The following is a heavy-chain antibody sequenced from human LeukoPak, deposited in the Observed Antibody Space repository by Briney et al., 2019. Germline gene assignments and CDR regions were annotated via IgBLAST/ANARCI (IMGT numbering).Heavy chain of an antibody. CDR1: GGSFSGYY. V-gene: IGHV4-34*01. CDR3: ARFFRPRYCSGGSCLGYYYGMDV. D-gene: IGHD2-15*01. CDR2: INHSGST. Sequence: PSETLSLTCAVYGGSFSGYYWSWIRQPPGKGLEWVGEINHSGSTNYNPSLKSRVTISVDTSKNQFSLKLSSVTAADTAVYYCARFFRPRYCSGGSCLGYYYGMDVWGQGTTVTVSS. J-gene: IGHJ6*02.